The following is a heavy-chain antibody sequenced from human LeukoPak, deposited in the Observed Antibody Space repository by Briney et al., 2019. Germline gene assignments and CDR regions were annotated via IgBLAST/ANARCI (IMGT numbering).Heavy chain of an antibody. Sequence: GGSLRLSCAASGFTFSTYTMHWVRQAPGKGLEWVAVISHDGSIKFNADSVKGRFTISRDNSKNTLYLQMNSLRTEDTALYYCTRDRGSTDFDYWGQGTLVPVSS. CDR1: GFTFSTYT. CDR2: ISHDGSIK. D-gene: IGHD3-10*01. V-gene: IGHV3-30*04. J-gene: IGHJ4*02. CDR3: TRDRGSTDFDY.